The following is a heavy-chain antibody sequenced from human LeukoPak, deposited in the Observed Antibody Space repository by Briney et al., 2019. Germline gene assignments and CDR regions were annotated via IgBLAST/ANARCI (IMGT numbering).Heavy chain of an antibody. CDR3: ARVIGDTAMVGDWYFDL. D-gene: IGHD5-18*01. CDR2: IIPIFGTA. V-gene: IGHV1-69*13. J-gene: IGHJ2*01. Sequence: ASVKVSCKASGGTFSSYAISWVRQAPGQGLEWMGGIIPIFGTANYAQKFQGRVTITADESTSTAYMELSSLRSEDTAVYYCARVIGDTAMVGDWYFDLWGCGTLVTVSS. CDR1: GGTFSSYA.